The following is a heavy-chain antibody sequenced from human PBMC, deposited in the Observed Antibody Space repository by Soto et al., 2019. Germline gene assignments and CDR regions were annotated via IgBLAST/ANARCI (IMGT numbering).Heavy chain of an antibody. Sequence: ASVKVSCKASGYTFTSYGISWVRQAPGQGLEWMEWISAYNGNTNYAQKLQGRVTMTTDTSTSTAYMELRSLRSDDTAVYYCARTGNDFWSGYSNWFDPWGQGTLVTVSS. CDR3: ARTGNDFWSGYSNWFDP. V-gene: IGHV1-18*01. J-gene: IGHJ5*02. CDR1: GYTFTSYG. CDR2: ISAYNGNT. D-gene: IGHD3-3*01.